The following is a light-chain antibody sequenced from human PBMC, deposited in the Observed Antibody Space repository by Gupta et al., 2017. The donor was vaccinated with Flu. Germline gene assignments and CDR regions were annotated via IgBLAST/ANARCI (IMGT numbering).Light chain of an antibody. Sequence: EIELTQSPATLSLSPGERATLSCRASQSVSTYLAWYQKKPGQAPRLLIYDASNRDTGIPARFSGSGSGKNFTLTISSREPEDFAGYYCQKRSNWPPYTFGQGTRLEIK. CDR1: QSVSTY. CDR3: QKRSNWPPYT. CDR2: DAS. J-gene: IGKJ2*01. V-gene: IGKV3-11*01.